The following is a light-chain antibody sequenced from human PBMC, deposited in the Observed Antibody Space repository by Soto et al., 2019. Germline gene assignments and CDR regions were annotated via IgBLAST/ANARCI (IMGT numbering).Light chain of an antibody. CDR1: SSDVGSYDL. V-gene: IGLV2-23*02. CDR3: CSYATTTL. CDR2: EVS. Sequence: QSVLTQPASVSGSPGQSITISCTGTSSDVGSYDLVSWYQQHPGNAPNLMIYEVSKRPSGVSDRFSGSKSGNTASLTISGLQADDEADYYCCSYATTTLFGGGTKLTVL. J-gene: IGLJ2*01.